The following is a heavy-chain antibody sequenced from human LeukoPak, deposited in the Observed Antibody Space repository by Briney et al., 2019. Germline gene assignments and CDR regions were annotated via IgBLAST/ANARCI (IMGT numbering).Heavy chain of an antibody. D-gene: IGHD1-20*01. J-gene: IGHJ3*02. CDR2: INPNSGGT. CDR1: GYTFTGYY. CDR3: ARGLDYNWNPHDAFGI. Sequence: ASVKVSCKASGYTFTGYYMHWVRQAPGQGLEWMGRINPNSGGTNYAQKFQGRVTMTRDTSISTAHMEPSRLRSDDTAVYYCARGLDYNWNPHDAFGIWGQGTMVTVSS. V-gene: IGHV1-2*06.